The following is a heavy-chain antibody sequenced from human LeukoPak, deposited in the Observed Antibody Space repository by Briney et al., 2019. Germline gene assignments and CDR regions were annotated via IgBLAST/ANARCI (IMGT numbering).Heavy chain of an antibody. CDR3: VRGDYGDYTLFDY. D-gene: IGHD4-17*01. Sequence: PGGSLRLSCAASGFSFSNYGIYWVRQAPGKGLEWVAVISFYGNNEYYADSVKGRFTVSRDNSKSTLYLQMNSLRAEDTAVYYCVRGDYGDYTLFDYWGQGTLVTVSS. V-gene: IGHV3-30*03. CDR2: ISFYGNNE. CDR1: GFSFSNYG. J-gene: IGHJ4*02.